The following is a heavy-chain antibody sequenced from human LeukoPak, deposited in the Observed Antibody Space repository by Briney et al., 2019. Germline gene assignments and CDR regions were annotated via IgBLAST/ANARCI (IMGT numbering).Heavy chain of an antibody. V-gene: IGHV3-23*01. J-gene: IGHJ6*02. CDR1: GFTVSSNY. D-gene: IGHD6-13*01. CDR3: AKGTLRGSSNWYHHGMDV. CDR2: ISDSGGRT. Sequence: EGSLRLSCAASGFTVSSNYMSWVRQAPGKGLEWVSGISDSGGRTYNADSVKGRFTISRDNSKNTLYLQMNSLRVEDTAVYYCAKGTLRGSSNWYHHGMDVWGQGTTVTVSS.